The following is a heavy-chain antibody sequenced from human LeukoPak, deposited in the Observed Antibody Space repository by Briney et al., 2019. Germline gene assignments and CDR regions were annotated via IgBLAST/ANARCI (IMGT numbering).Heavy chain of an antibody. Sequence: SETLSLTCAVYGGSFIGYYWTWIRQTPGKGLEWIGQINHSGSANYNPSLKSRVTMSVDTSKNQFSLKLTSVTAADTAVYYCARGCPGYWGQGTLVTVSS. V-gene: IGHV4-34*01. J-gene: IGHJ4*02. CDR1: GGSFIGYY. CDR2: INHSGSA. CDR3: ARGCPGY.